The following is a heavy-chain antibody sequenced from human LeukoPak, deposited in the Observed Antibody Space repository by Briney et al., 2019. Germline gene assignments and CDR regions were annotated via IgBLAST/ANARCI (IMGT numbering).Heavy chain of an antibody. Sequence: SETLSLTCSVSGASMSGYYWSWIRQPPGKGLEWIGYIYYSGSTNYNPSLKSRVTISVDTSKNQFSLKLSSVTAADTAVYYCARYSYGLGLSLDYWGQGTLVTVSS. CDR2: IYYSGST. V-gene: IGHV4-59*01. J-gene: IGHJ4*02. CDR3: ARYSYGLGLSLDY. D-gene: IGHD5-18*01. CDR1: GASMSGYY.